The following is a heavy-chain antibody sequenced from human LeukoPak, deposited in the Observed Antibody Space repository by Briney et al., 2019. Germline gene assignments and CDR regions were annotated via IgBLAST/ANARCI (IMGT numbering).Heavy chain of an antibody. CDR3: GKPLPDYGDYDNYYYYYGMDV. J-gene: IGHJ6*02. CDR2: IIPILGIA. V-gene: IGHV1-69*04. Sequence: SVKVSCKASGYIFTSYGISWVRQAPGQGLEWMGRIIPILGIANYAQKFQGRVTITADKSTSTAYMELSSLRSEDTAVYYYGKPLPDYGDYDNYYYYYGMDVWGQGTTVTVSS. D-gene: IGHD4-17*01. CDR1: GYIFTSYG.